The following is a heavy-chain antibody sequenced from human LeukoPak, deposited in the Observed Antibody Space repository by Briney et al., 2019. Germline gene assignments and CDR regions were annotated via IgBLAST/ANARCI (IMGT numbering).Heavy chain of an antibody. Sequence: SSETLSLTCTVSAYSISSGYYWGWIRQPPGKGLEWIGILYHTGSTYYNPSLVRRVTISLDTSKNHFSLKLSSVTAADTAVYYCARTIDSTGYYYMDVWGKGTTVTVSS. CDR3: ARTIDSTGYYYMDV. CDR2: LYHTGST. V-gene: IGHV4-38-2*02. J-gene: IGHJ6*03. CDR1: AYSISSGYY. D-gene: IGHD2-2*01.